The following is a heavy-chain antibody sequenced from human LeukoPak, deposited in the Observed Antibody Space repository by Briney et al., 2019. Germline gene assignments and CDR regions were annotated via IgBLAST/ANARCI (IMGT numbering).Heavy chain of an antibody. CDR3: VSHSDPLTGYSFDY. J-gene: IGHJ4*02. V-gene: IGHV3-53*01. D-gene: IGHD3-9*01. Sequence: GGSLRLSCAASGFTVTSNYMTWVRQAPGKGLEWVSIIYGNGDTYYADSVKGRFTVTRDSSKNTVSLEMNSLRVDDTAVYYCVSHSDPLTGYSFDYWGQGTLVTVSS. CDR1: GFTVTSNY. CDR2: IYGNGDT.